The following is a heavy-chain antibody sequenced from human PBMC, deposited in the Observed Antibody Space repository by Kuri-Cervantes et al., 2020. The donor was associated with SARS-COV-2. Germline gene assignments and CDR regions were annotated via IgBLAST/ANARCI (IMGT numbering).Heavy chain of an antibody. D-gene: IGHD4-17*01. Sequence: GESLKISCAASGFTFSSYAMHWVRQAPGKGLEWVAVISYDGSNKYYADSVKGRFTISRDNAKNSLYLQMNSLRAEDTAVYYCASSTVTLFDYWGQGTLVTVSS. CDR3: ASSTVTLFDY. CDR1: GFTFSSYA. J-gene: IGHJ4*02. CDR2: ISYDGSNK. V-gene: IGHV3-30*07.